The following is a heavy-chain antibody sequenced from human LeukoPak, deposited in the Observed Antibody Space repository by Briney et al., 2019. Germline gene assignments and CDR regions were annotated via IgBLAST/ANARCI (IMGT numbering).Heavy chain of an antibody. CDR3: ARFAGLWLVPYYFDY. V-gene: IGHV4-61*02. CDR1: GGSISSGSYY. Sequence: PSETLSLTCTVSGGSISSGSYYWSWIRQPAGKGLELIGRIYISGSTNYNPSLKSRVTISVDTSKNQFSLKLSSVTAADTAVYYCARFAGLWLVPYYFDYWGQGTLVTVSS. J-gene: IGHJ4*02. D-gene: IGHD6-19*01. CDR2: IYISGST.